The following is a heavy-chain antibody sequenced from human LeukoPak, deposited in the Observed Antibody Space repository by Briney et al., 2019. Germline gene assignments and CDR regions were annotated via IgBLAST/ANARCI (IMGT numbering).Heavy chain of an antibody. Sequence: PSETLSLTCAVYGGSLSGYYWSWIRQPPGKGLEWIGEINHSGSTNYNPSLKSRVTISVDTSKNQFSLKLSSVTAADTAVYYCARGRGYYYGSGSYSRFLDYWGQGTLVTVSS. CDR2: INHSGST. CDR1: GGSLSGYY. CDR3: ARGRGYYYGSGSYSRFLDY. D-gene: IGHD3-10*01. J-gene: IGHJ4*02. V-gene: IGHV4-34*01.